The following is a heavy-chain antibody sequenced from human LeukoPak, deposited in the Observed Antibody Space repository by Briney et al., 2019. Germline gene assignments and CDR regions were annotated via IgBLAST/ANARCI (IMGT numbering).Heavy chain of an antibody. CDR2: ISGSGGHT. V-gene: IGHV3-23*01. CDR1: GVTFTNYA. Sequence: GGSLRLSCAASGVTFTNYAMTWVRQAPGKGLEWVPSISGSGGHTYYTDSVKGRFTISGDNSKNTLYLHMNSLRAEDTAVYFCASRIAAAGALDYWGQGTLVTVSS. D-gene: IGHD6-13*01. J-gene: IGHJ4*02. CDR3: ASRIAAAGALDY.